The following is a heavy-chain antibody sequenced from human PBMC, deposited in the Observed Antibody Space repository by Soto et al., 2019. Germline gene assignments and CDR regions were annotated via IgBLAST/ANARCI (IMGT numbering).Heavy chain of an antibody. CDR1: GFTFSDYY. CDR2: ISGSGAST. J-gene: IGHJ4*02. V-gene: IGHV3-23*01. D-gene: IGHD3-16*01. CDR3: AKTPGVITVITSFDH. Sequence: PVGSLRLSCAGSGFTFSDYYINWVRQAPLKVLEWVSAISGSGASTYDADSVKGRFTISRDNSNNTLYLQMNSLRAEDTAVYYCAKTPGVITVITSFDHWGQGTPVTVSS.